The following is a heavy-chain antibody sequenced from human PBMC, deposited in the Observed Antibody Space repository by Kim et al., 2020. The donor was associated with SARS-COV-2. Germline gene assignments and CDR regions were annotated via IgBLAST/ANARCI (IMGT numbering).Heavy chain of an antibody. Sequence: SVKVSCKASGGSVSSQAITWVRQAPGQVLEWMGGIIPVFGTTSDGPKFQGRVTITADDFTNTAYMELTSLRSEDTAVYYCARDRRQATTTARGYFYYFGLDVWGQGTMVTVSS. CDR2: IIPVFGTT. D-gene: IGHD5-12*01. CDR1: GGSVSSQA. J-gene: IGHJ6*02. CDR3: ARDRRQATTTARGYFYYFGLDV. V-gene: IGHV1-69*13.